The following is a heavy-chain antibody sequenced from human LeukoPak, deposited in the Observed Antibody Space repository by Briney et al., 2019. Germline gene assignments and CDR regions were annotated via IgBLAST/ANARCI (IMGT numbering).Heavy chain of an antibody. CDR1: GFTFSSYG. CDR2: IRYDGSNK. CDR3: AKGQAITVGATDFDY. D-gene: IGHD1-26*01. V-gene: IGHV3-30*02. J-gene: IGHJ4*02. Sequence: PGGSLRLPCAASGFTFSSYGMHWVRQAPGKGLEWVAFIRYDGSNKYYADSVKGRFTISRDNSKNTLYLQMNSLRAGDTAVYYCAKGQAITVGATDFDYWGQGTLVTVSS.